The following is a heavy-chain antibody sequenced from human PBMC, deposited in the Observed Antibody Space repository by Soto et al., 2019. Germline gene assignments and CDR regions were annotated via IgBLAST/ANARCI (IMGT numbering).Heavy chain of an antibody. J-gene: IGHJ4*02. V-gene: IGHV3-13*01. CDR3: ARDPFSQYSSDSSGFIQ. D-gene: IGHD3-22*01. CDR1: GFTLSTYD. CDR2: IGSAGDT. Sequence: PGGSLRLSCAASGFTLSTYDMHWVRQATGKGLEWVAAIGSAGDTYYPGSVRGRFSDSRESAKNSLYLQMNSLTAGDTAVYYCARDPFSQYSSDSSGFIQWGQGTLVTVSS.